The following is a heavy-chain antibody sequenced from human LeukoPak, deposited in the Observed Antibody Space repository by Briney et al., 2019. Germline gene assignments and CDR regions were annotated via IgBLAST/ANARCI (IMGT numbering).Heavy chain of an antibody. CDR2: ISGSGGST. D-gene: IGHD2-21*01. Sequence: GGSLRLSCAASGFTFSSYAISWVRQAPGKGLEWVSAISGSGGSTYYADSVKGRFTISRDNSKNTLYLQMDSLRGEDTAVYYCAKDPYRVIVATGNYLDPWGQGTLVTVSS. J-gene: IGHJ5*02. CDR3: AKDPYRVIVATGNYLDP. CDR1: GFTFSSYA. V-gene: IGHV3-23*01.